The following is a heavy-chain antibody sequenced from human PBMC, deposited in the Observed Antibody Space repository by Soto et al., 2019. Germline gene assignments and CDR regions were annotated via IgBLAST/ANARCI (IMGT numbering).Heavy chain of an antibody. CDR3: ARDPARGSYGYLQL. D-gene: IGHD6-19*01. CDR2: TYYRSKWYN. J-gene: IGHJ1*01. Sequence: QALSLTCAISGDSITSNSAAWNWIRQPPSRGLEWLGRTYYRSKWYNDYAICVKSRISIKTDTSKIQFSLQLNFVAAEDTAVYYCARDPARGSYGYLQLWGQGTLVTVSS. V-gene: IGHV6-1*01. CDR1: GDSITSNSAA.